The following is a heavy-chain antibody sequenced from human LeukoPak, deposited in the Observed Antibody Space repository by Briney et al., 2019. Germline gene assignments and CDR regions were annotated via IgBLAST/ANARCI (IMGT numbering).Heavy chain of an antibody. V-gene: IGHV3-23*01. J-gene: IGHJ4*02. Sequence: GGSLRLSCAASGFTFSSYAMSWVRQAPGKGLEWVSAISGSGGSTYYADSVKGRFTISRDNSKNTLYLQMDSLRAEDTAVYYCAKDPSPYSSSRNHFDYWGQGTLVTASS. CDR2: ISGSGGST. CDR3: AKDPSPYSSSRNHFDY. D-gene: IGHD6-13*01. CDR1: GFTFSSYA.